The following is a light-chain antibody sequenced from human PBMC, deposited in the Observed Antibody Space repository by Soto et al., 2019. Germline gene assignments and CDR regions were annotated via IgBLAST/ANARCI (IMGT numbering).Light chain of an antibody. Sequence: QSALTQPASVSGSPGQSITISCTGTSSDVGGYNYVSWYQQPPGKAPKLMIYEVSNRPSGVSNRFSGSKSGNTASLTISGLQAEYEADYYCSSYTSSSTLVFGTGTKVTVL. CDR3: SSYTSSSTLV. J-gene: IGLJ1*01. V-gene: IGLV2-14*01. CDR2: EVS. CDR1: SSDVGGYNY.